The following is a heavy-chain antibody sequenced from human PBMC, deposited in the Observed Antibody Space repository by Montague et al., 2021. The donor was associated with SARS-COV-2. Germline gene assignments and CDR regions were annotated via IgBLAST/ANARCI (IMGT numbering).Heavy chain of an antibody. CDR1: GDSITSDSYC. J-gene: IGHJ4*02. CDR3: ARDWWGTGGILSG. CDR2: IYPSGST. Sequence: TLSLTCTVSGDSITSDSYCWSWIRRPAGKGLEWIGHIYPSGSTNYNPSLRSRVTLSVDTSKKRFSLRLSSVSAADTAMYYCARDWWGTGGILSGWGQGTLVTVSS. D-gene: IGHD2-8*02. V-gene: IGHV4-61*09.